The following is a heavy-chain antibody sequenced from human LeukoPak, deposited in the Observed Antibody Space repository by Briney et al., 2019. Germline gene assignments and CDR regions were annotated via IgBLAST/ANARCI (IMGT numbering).Heavy chain of an antibody. CDR1: DYSISSGYY. Sequence: SETLSLTCAVSDYSISSGYYWGWIRQPPGKGLEWIGRIYHSGSTNYNPSLKSRVTISVDTSKNQFSLKLSSVTAADTAVYYCARGVGPYLEWLLYFDYWGQGTLVTVSS. CDR3: ARGVGPYLEWLLYFDY. V-gene: IGHV4-38-2*01. J-gene: IGHJ4*02. CDR2: IYHSGST. D-gene: IGHD3-3*01.